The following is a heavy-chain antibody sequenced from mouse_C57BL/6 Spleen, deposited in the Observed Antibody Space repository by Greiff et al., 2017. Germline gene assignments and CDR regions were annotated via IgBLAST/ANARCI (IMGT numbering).Heavy chain of an antibody. Sequence: VQLKHSGPELVKPGASVKISCKASGYAFSSSWMNWVKQRPGKGLEWIGRIYPGDGDTNYNGKFKGKATLTADKSSSTAYMQLSSLTSEDSAVYFCARRGDYVDYWGQGTTLTVSS. J-gene: IGHJ2*01. D-gene: IGHD2-4*01. V-gene: IGHV1-82*01. CDR2: IYPGDGDT. CDR1: GYAFSSSW. CDR3: ARRGDYVDY.